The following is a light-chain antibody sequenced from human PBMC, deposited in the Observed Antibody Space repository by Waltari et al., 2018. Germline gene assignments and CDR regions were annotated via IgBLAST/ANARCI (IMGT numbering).Light chain of an antibody. CDR1: QGISSY. V-gene: IGKV1-9*01. J-gene: IGKJ2*01. CDR3: QQLNSYPYT. Sequence: DIQLTQSPSFLSASVGDRVTITCRASQGISSYLAWYQQKPGKAPKLLIYAASTLQSGVPSRFSGSGSGTEFTLTISSVQPEDFATYYCQQLNSYPYTFGQGTKLEIK. CDR2: AAS.